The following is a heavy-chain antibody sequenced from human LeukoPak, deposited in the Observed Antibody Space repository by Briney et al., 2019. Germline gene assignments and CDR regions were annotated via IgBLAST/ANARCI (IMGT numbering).Heavy chain of an antibody. CDR1: GYTFTSYG. J-gene: IGHJ4*02. CDR3: ARVIRNSTSRSASFDY. Sequence: ASVKVSCKASGYTFTSYGISWVRQAPGRGLEWMGWISAYNGNTNYAQKFQARVTMTTDTSTSTVYMELRSLRSDDTAVYYCARVIRNSTSRSASFDYWGQGTLVTVSS. CDR2: ISAYNGNT. V-gene: IGHV1-18*01. D-gene: IGHD2-21*01.